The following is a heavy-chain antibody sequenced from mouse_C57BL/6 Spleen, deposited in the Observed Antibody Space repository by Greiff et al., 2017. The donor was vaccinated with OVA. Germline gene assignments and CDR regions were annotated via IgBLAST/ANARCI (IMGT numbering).Heavy chain of an antibody. Sequence: EVKLQESGPGLVKPSQSLSLTCSVTGYSITSGYYWNWIRQFPGNKLEWMGYISYDGSNNYNPSLKNRISITRDTSKNQFFLKLNSVTTEDTATYYCARENGYYVGAYWGQGTLVTVSA. CDR1: GYSITSGYY. J-gene: IGHJ3*01. CDR3: ARENGYYVGAY. V-gene: IGHV3-6*01. D-gene: IGHD2-3*01. CDR2: ISYDGSN.